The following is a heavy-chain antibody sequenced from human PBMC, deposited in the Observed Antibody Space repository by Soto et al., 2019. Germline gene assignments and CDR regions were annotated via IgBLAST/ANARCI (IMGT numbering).Heavy chain of an antibody. Sequence: QLQLQESGPGLVKPSATLSLTCTVSGGSIRGYYWSWIRQSAGMRLEWIGRMHTSGSTNYNPSLKSRVTFSVDMSKNQISLKLTSVTAADTALYYCVRASMPKAHFDSWGQGALVTVAS. CDR3: VRASMPKAHFDS. V-gene: IGHV4-4*07. D-gene: IGHD2-2*01. J-gene: IGHJ4*02. CDR1: GGSIRGYY. CDR2: MHTSGST.